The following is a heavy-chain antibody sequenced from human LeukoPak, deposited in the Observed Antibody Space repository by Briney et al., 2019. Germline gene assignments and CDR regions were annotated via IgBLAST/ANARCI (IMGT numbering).Heavy chain of an antibody. V-gene: IGHV4-39*07. Sequence: SETLSLTCTVSGGSISSNSYYWGWIRQPPGKGLEWIGSMYYSGNTYYNPSLKSRVTISIDTSKNQFSLKVNSVTAADTAVYYCARAGGFTMVRGAVNNWFDPWGQGTLVTVSS. CDR1: GGSISSNSYY. J-gene: IGHJ5*02. CDR2: MYYSGNT. D-gene: IGHD3-10*01. CDR3: ARAGGFTMVRGAVNNWFDP.